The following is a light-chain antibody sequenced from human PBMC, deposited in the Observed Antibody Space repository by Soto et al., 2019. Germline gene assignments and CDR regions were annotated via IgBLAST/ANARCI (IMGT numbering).Light chain of an antibody. J-gene: IGKJ1*01. Sequence: DIQMTQSPSTLSSSVGDIVTITCRASQTITRWMAWYQQKPGKAPKLLIYDASTLESGVPSRFSGSGSGTEFTLTISSLQPDDFATYYCQQYNGYSTWTFGQGSKVDNK. CDR2: DAS. CDR1: QTITRW. CDR3: QQYNGYSTWT. V-gene: IGKV1-5*01.